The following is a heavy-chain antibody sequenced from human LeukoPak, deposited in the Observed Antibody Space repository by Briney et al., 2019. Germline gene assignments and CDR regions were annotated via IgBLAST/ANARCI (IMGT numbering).Heavy chain of an antibody. Sequence: PGGSLRLSCAASGFTFNTYAMNWVRQAPGKGLEWVSVITGSGSSTYYADSVKGRFTISRDNSKNTLYLQMNSLRVEDTAVYYCAKGYGSGRYYFDYWGQGTLVTISS. J-gene: IGHJ4*02. D-gene: IGHD3-10*01. CDR1: GFTFNTYA. V-gene: IGHV3-23*01. CDR3: AKGYGSGRYYFDY. CDR2: ITGSGSST.